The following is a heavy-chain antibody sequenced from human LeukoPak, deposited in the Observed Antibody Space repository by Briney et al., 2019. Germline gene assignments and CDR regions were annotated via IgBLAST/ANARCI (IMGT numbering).Heavy chain of an antibody. D-gene: IGHD3-3*01. V-gene: IGHV3-30-3*01. CDR3: ARVFRPSLTVFIIRGAFDI. Sequence: PGGSLRLSCAASGFTFSSYAMHWVRQAPGKGLEWVAVISYDGSNKYYADSVKGRFTISRDNDKNSLYLQMNSLRVEDTAVYYCARVFRPSLTVFIIRGAFDIWGQGTMVTVSS. CDR2: ISYDGSNK. CDR1: GFTFSSYA. J-gene: IGHJ3*02.